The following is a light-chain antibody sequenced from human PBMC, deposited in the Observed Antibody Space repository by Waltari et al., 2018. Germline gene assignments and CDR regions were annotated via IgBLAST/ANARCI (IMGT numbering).Light chain of an antibody. J-gene: IGLJ3*02. V-gene: IGLV1-47*01. CDR1: SSNIGSTY. CDR3: AAWDDSLSGWV. Sequence: QSVLTQPPSASGTPGQRVTISCSGSSSNIGSTYVYWYQQLPGTAPKLRIDRHNQRPSGGPARFSGSKSGTSASLASGGLRSDDEAGYYCAAWDDSLSGWVFGGGTKLTVL. CDR2: RHN.